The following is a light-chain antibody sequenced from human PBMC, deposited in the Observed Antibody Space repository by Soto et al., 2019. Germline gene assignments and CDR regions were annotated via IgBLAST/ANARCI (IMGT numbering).Light chain of an antibody. V-gene: IGKV3-20*01. CDR2: GAS. J-gene: IGKJ1*01. CDR3: QQSYIAPWT. Sequence: EIVLTQSPGTLSLSPGERATLSCRASQSVSSSYLAWYQQKPGQAPRLLIYGASSRATGIPDRFSGGGSGTDFTLTISSLLPEDFATYYCQQSYIAPWTFGQGTKVDIK. CDR1: QSVSSSY.